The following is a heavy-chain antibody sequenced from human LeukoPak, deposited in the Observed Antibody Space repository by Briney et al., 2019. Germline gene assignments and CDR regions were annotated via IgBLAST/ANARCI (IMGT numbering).Heavy chain of an antibody. J-gene: IGHJ4*02. CDR3: ARVRIAARALDY. D-gene: IGHD6-6*01. V-gene: IGHV4-34*01. CDR2: INHSGST. Sequence: SETLSLTCAVYGGSFSGYYWSWIRQPPGKGLEWIGEINHSGSTNYNPSLKSRVTISVDTSKNQFSLKLSSVTAADTAAYYCARVRIAARALDYWGQGTLVTVSS. CDR1: GGSFSGYY.